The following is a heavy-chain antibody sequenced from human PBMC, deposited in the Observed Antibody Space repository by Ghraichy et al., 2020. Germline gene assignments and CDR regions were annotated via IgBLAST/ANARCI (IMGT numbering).Heavy chain of an antibody. CDR2: ISSSGSTI. Sequence: GGSLRLSCAASGFTFSSYEMNWVRQAPGKGLEWVSYISSSGSTIYYADSVKGRFTISRDNAKNSLYLQMNSLRAEDTAVYYCARDDGDYGYYYYGMDVWGQGTTVTVSS. CDR1: GFTFSSYE. D-gene: IGHD4-17*01. CDR3: ARDDGDYGYYYYGMDV. V-gene: IGHV3-48*03. J-gene: IGHJ6*02.